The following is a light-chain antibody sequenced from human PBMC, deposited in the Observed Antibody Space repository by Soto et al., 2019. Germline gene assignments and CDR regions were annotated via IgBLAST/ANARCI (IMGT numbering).Light chain of an antibody. Sequence: EIAMTQSPATLSVSPGERATLSCRASQSVSSNLAWYQQKPGQAPRLLIYATSTRATGIPDRFSGSGSGTEFTLTISSLQPEDFALYHCQQYDNKPPITFGQGTRLESK. J-gene: IGKJ5*01. CDR1: QSVSSN. CDR2: ATS. V-gene: IGKV3-15*01. CDR3: QQYDNKPPIT.